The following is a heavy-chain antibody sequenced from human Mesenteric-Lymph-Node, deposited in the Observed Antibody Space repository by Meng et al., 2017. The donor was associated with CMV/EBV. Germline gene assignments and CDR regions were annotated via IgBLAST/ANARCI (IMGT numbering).Heavy chain of an antibody. CDR2: MNPNSGNT. CDR3: ARGNAIFGVVSWFDP. CDR1: GSTFTGYG. Sequence: SGSTFTGYGINWVRQATGQGLEWMGWMNPNSGNTGYAQKFQGRVTITRNTSISTAYMELSSLRSEDTAVYYCARGNAIFGVVSWFDPWGQGTLVTVSS. V-gene: IGHV1-8*03. D-gene: IGHD3-3*01. J-gene: IGHJ5*02.